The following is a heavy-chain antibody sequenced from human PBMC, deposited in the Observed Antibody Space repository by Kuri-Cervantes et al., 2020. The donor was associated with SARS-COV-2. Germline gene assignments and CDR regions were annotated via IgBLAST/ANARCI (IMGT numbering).Heavy chain of an antibody. CDR1: GGSISSSSYY. Sequence: SETLSLTCTVSGGSISSSSYYWGWIRQPPGKGLEWIGSIYYSGSTYYNPSLKSRVTISVDTSKNQFSLKLSSVTAADTAVYYCARESRITHSRYFDLWGRGTLVTVSS. V-gene: IGHV4-39*07. D-gene: IGHD3-10*01. CDR3: ARESRITHSRYFDL. CDR2: IYYSGST. J-gene: IGHJ2*01.